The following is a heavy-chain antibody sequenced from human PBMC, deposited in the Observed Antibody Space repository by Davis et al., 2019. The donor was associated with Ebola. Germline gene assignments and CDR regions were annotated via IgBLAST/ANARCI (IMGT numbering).Heavy chain of an antibody. CDR3: VEDMIDEGLTSPHPDFQH. D-gene: IGHD3-22*01. J-gene: IGHJ1*01. V-gene: IGHV3-23*01. Sequence: GGSLRLSCIASGFTFSNYAMSWVRQAPGKGLEWVSAISSNGGSTYYADSVRGRFAISRDNSKNTLYLQIYTLRVEDTAVYYCVEDMIDEGLTSPHPDFQHWGQGTLVTVSS. CDR1: GFTFSNYA. CDR2: ISSNGGST.